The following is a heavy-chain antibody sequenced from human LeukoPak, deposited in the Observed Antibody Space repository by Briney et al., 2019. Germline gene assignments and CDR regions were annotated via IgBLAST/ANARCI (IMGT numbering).Heavy chain of an antibody. V-gene: IGHV4-4*07. Sequence: SETLSLTCTVSGGSISGSYWGWIRQPAGKGLEWIGRIYASGSTNYNPSLESRAILSVGTSKNQFSLKLNSVTAADTAVYYCARGITVRGSASFDYWGQGTLVTVSS. CDR3: ARGITVRGSASFDY. D-gene: IGHD3-10*01. J-gene: IGHJ4*02. CDR2: IYASGST. CDR1: GGSISGSY.